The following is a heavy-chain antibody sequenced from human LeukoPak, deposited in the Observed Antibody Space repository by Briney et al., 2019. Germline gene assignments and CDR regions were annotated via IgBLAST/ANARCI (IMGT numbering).Heavy chain of an antibody. V-gene: IGHV3-11*01. Sequence: GGPLRLSCTASGFTFSDYYMSWIRQTPGKGPEWVSYICQSGTNMDYADSVKGRFTISRDNARDSLYLQMNSLGAEDTAVYYCAKGHTYGMIWGQGTLVTVSS. CDR1: GFTFSDYY. CDR2: ICQSGTNM. CDR3: AKGHTYGMI. J-gene: IGHJ4*02. D-gene: IGHD5-18*01.